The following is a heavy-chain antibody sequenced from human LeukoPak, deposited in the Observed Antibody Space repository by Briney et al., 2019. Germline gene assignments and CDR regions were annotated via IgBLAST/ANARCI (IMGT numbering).Heavy chain of an antibody. J-gene: IGHJ4*02. Sequence: GGSLRLSCVASGFTFRNHWLCWVRQAPGKRLEWVASMSPDGSVKNYVDSVKGRFIISRDNAGNSLFLQLNSLRDEDTAVYYCAKVTTVTRGYFDYWGQGTLVTVSS. D-gene: IGHD4-17*01. V-gene: IGHV3-7*02. CDR2: MSPDGSVK. CDR1: GFTFRNHW. CDR3: AKVTTVTRGYFDY.